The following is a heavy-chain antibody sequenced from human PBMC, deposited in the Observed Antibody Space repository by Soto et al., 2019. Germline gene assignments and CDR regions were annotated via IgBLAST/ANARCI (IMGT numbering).Heavy chain of an antibody. CDR1: GDSISTDY. Sequence: PSETLSLTCTVSGDSISTDYWSWIRQSPGKGLEWIGFIYYGGSTNYNPSLKSRVTISVDTPKNQFSLKLSSVTAADTAVYYCARLTDYYDSSGYYYYFDYGGQGTLVPVSS. CDR2: IYYGGST. D-gene: IGHD3-22*01. J-gene: IGHJ4*02. V-gene: IGHV4-59*08. CDR3: ARLTDYYDSSGYYYYFDY.